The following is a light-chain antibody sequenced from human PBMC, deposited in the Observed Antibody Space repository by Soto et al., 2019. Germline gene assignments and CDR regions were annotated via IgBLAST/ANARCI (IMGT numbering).Light chain of an antibody. CDR2: AAS. V-gene: IGKV1-39*01. CDR1: QSISRY. Sequence: DSPMTQSPSPLYTSPGCIFSITCRASQSISRYLNWYQQKPGKAPKVLIYAASNLQSGAPSRFSGSGSGTDFTLTISSLQPEDFATYYCQQSYSPSWTFGQVTKVDI. J-gene: IGKJ1*01. CDR3: QQSYSPSWT.